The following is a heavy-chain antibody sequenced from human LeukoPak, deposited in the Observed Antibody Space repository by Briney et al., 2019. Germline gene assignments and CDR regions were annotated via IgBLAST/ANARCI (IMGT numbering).Heavy chain of an antibody. Sequence: SETLSLTCTVSGGSISSYYWSWIRQPPGKGLEWIGYIYYSGSTNYNPSLKSRVTISVDTSKNQFSLKLSSVTAADTAVYYCARGAKWYYYMDVWGKGTTVTISS. CDR1: GGSISSYY. J-gene: IGHJ6*03. D-gene: IGHD1-26*01. V-gene: IGHV4-59*08. CDR2: IYYSGST. CDR3: ARGAKWYYYMDV.